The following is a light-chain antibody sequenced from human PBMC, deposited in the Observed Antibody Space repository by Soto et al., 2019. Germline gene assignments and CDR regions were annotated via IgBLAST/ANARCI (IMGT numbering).Light chain of an antibody. CDR2: GAS. Sequence: EIVMTQSPATLSVSPGERATLSCRASQSVSSNLAWYQQKPGQAPRLLIYGASTRATGIPARFSGSGSGTEFTLTISRLQSEDFAVYCCQQYNNWPPANTFGQGTKLELK. CDR1: QSVSSN. CDR3: QQYNNWPPANT. J-gene: IGKJ2*01. V-gene: IGKV3-15*01.